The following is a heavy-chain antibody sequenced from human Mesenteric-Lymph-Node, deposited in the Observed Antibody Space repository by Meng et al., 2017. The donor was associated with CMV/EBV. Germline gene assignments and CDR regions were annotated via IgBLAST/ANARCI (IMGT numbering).Heavy chain of an antibody. V-gene: IGHV3-23*01. CDR1: GFTFSSYA. CDR3: ARSRFTNTATGAFDY. D-gene: IGHD7-27*01. CDR2: ISGSGGST. Sequence: GGSLRLSCAASGFTFSSYAMSWVRQAPGKGLEWVSAISGSGGSTYYADSVKGRFTISRDNSKNTLYLHMNSLRAEDTAVYYCARSRFTNTATGAFDYWGQGTLVTVSS. J-gene: IGHJ4*02.